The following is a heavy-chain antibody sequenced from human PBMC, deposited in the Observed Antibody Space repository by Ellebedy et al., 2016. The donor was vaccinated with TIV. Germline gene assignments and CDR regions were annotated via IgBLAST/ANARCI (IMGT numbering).Heavy chain of an antibody. CDR1: GYTFTGNY. CDR2: INPNSGGT. J-gene: IGHJ5*02. CDR3: ARVIAVAYNWLDP. D-gene: IGHD6-19*01. Sequence: AASVKVSCKASGYTFTGNYMHWVRQAPGQGLEWMGWINPNSGGTRYARKFQGRVTMTRDTSISTAYMELSRLTYDDTAVYYCARVIAVAYNWLDPWGQGTLVTVSS. V-gene: IGHV1-2*02.